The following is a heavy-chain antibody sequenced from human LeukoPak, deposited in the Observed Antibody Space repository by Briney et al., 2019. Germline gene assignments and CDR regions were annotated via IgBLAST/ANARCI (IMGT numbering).Heavy chain of an antibody. CDR1: GYSISSGYY. J-gene: IGHJ4*02. CDR2: ISHSGST. D-gene: IGHD6-19*01. V-gene: IGHV4-38-2*02. Sequence: SETLSLTCTVSGYSISSGYYWGWIRQPPGKGLEWIATISHSGSTYYNPSLKSQVTISVDTSKNQFSLKLSSVTAADTAVYYCERGGLDYFDSWGQGTLVTVSS. CDR3: ERGGLDYFDS.